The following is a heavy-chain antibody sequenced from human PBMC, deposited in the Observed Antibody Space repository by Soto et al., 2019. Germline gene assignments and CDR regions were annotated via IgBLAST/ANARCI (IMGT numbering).Heavy chain of an antibody. CDR1: GFTFSSYG. Sequence: GGCLRLSCAASGFTFSSYGMHWVRQAPGKGLEWVAVIWYDGSNKYYADSVKGRFTISRDNSKNTLYLQMNSLRAEDTAVYYCARDQGVRYFDWLTQRSLFDYWGQGTLVTVSS. CDR3: ARDQGVRYFDWLTQRSLFDY. D-gene: IGHD3-9*01. CDR2: IWYDGSNK. V-gene: IGHV3-33*01. J-gene: IGHJ4*02.